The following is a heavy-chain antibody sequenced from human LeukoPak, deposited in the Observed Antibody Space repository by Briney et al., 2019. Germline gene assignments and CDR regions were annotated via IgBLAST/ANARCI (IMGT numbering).Heavy chain of an antibody. CDR1: GFTFQSHW. CDR3: ARDTLVYADSPDAFDI. CDR2: INEDGSRM. J-gene: IGHJ3*02. V-gene: IGHV3-7*01. Sequence: GGSLRLSCAASGFTFQSHWMDWVRQSPGKGLEGVANINEDGSRMYYVDSVKGRFTVSRDNAKNSVYLQMNSLRDEDTAVYYCARDTLVYADSPDAFDIWGQGTMVTVSS. D-gene: IGHD4-17*01.